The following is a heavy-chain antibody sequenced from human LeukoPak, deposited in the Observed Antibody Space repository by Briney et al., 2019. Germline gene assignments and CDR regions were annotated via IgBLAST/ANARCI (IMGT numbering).Heavy chain of an antibody. V-gene: IGHV3-74*01. D-gene: IGHD3-10*01. CDR1: GLTFSSYW. Sequence: QTGGSLRLSCAASGLTFSSYWMHWVRQAPGKGLVWVSRMSTDGYYTTYADSVKGRFTISRDNSKNTLYLQMNSLRAEDTAVYYCARDVRSILSGGAPYNWFDPWGQGTLVTVSS. J-gene: IGHJ5*02. CDR2: MSTDGYYT. CDR3: ARDVRSILSGGAPYNWFDP.